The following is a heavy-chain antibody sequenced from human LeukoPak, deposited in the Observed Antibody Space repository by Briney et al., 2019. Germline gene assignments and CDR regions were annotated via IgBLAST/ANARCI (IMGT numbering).Heavy chain of an antibody. CDR2: ICSNDNNT. CDR1: GFTFSSYA. CDR3: AKGTSSSCYSAPNY. Sequence: GGSLRLSCAASGFTFSSYAMNWVRQAPGKGLAWVSAICSNDNNTYYANSVKGRFTISRDNSKNTLSLQLNSLRAEDTAVYYCAKGTSSSCYSAPNYWGQGTLVTVSS. J-gene: IGHJ4*02. V-gene: IGHV3-23*01. D-gene: IGHD2-15*01.